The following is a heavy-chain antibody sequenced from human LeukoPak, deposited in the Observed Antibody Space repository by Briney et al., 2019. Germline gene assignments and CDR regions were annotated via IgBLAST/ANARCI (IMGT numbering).Heavy chain of an antibody. J-gene: IGHJ4*02. CDR2: ISSSSSYI. D-gene: IGHD3-3*01. CDR3: ARDELGSGYLFDS. Sequence: GGSLRLSCAASGFTFSSYSMNWVRQAPGKGLEWVSSISSSSSYIYYADSVKGRFTISRDNAKNSLYLQMNSLRAEDTALYHCARDELGSGYLFDSWGQGTLVTVSS. V-gene: IGHV3-21*04. CDR1: GFTFSSYS.